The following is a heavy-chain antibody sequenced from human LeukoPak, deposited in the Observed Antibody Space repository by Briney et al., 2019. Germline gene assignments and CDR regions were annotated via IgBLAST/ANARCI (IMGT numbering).Heavy chain of an antibody. J-gene: IGHJ4*02. Sequence: PSETVSLTCTVSGYSISSGYYWGWIRQPPGKGLEWIGSIYHSGSTYYNQSLKSRVTISVDTSKNKFYLKLSSVTAADTAVYYCARVISGYHDYWGQGTLVTVS. CDR1: GYSISSGYY. V-gene: IGHV4-38-2*02. CDR2: IYHSGST. CDR3: ARVISGYHDY. D-gene: IGHD3-22*01.